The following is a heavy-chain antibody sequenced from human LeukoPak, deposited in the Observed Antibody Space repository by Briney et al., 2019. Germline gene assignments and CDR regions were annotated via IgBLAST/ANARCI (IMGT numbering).Heavy chain of an antibody. Sequence: GGSLRLSCAASGFTFSSYSMHWVRQAPGKGLKWVSFISSGSTYINYADSVKGRFTTSRDNAKNTLYLQMNSLRAEDTAVYYCARTQPPDVWGKGTMVTVS. V-gene: IGHV3-21*06. CDR2: ISSGSTYI. CDR3: ARTQPPDV. J-gene: IGHJ6*03. CDR1: GFTFSSYS.